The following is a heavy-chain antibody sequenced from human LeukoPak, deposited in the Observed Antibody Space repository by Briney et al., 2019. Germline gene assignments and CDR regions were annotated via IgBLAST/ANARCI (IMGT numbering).Heavy chain of an antibody. Sequence: PSETLSLTCTVSGGSISSGSYYWSWIRQPAGKGLEWIGRIYTSGSTNYNPSLKSRVTISVDTSKNQFSLKLSSVTAADTAVYYCAREERELLPDPWGQGTLVTVSS. CDR3: AREERELLPDP. CDR2: IYTSGST. J-gene: IGHJ5*02. V-gene: IGHV4-61*02. D-gene: IGHD1-26*01. CDR1: GGSISSGSYY.